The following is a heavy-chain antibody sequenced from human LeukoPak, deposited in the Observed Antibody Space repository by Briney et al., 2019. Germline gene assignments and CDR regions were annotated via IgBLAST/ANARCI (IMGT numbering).Heavy chain of an antibody. Sequence: PGGSLRLSCAASGFTFSSYAMNWVRQAPGKGLEWVSVISGSGGSTYYADSVKGRFTISRDNSKNTLYLQMNSLRAEDTAVYYCARDDTPVGAMIVAYYYYYYGMDVWGQGTTVTVSS. CDR3: ARDDTPVGAMIVAYYYYYYGMDV. D-gene: IGHD3-22*01. CDR1: GFTFSSYA. V-gene: IGHV3-23*01. CDR2: ISGSGGST. J-gene: IGHJ6*02.